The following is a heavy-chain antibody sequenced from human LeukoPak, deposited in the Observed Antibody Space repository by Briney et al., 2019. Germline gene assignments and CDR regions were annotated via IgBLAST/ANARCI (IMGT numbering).Heavy chain of an antibody. V-gene: IGHV1-2*02. J-gene: IGHJ6*03. D-gene: IGHD6-13*01. CDR2: INPNSGGT. CDR3: ARGATAGRFSLRPTGAYYMDV. Sequence: GASVKVSCKASGYTFTSYDINWVRQAPGQGLEWMGWINPNSGGTNCAQKFQGRVTMTRDTSINTAYMELSSLRFDDTAVYYCARGATAGRFSLRPTGAYYMDVWGKGTTVTVSS. CDR1: GYTFTSYD.